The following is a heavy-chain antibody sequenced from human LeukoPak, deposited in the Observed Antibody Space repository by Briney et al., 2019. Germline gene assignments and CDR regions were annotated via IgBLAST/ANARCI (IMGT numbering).Heavy chain of an antibody. D-gene: IGHD3-22*01. J-gene: IGHJ4*02. V-gene: IGHV3-33*01. Sequence: PGRSLRLSCAASGFTFSRFGMHWVRQAPGKGREWVAVIWYDGSNKYYADSVKGRFTISRDNSKNTLYLEMNSLRAEDTAVYYCARDYYYDSSGYWDYYFDYWGQGTLVSVSS. CDR1: GFTFSRFG. CDR2: IWYDGSNK. CDR3: ARDYYYDSSGYWDYYFDY.